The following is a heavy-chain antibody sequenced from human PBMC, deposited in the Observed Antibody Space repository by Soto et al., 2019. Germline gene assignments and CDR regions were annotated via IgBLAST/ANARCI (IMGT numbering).Heavy chain of an antibody. J-gene: IGHJ4*02. Sequence: ASVKVSCKASGYTFTSYAMHWVRQAPGQRLEWMGWINAGNGNTKYSQKFQGRVTITRDTSASTAYMELSSLRSEDTAVYYCARVGDGYNFGYFDYWGQGTLVTVSS. CDR3: ARVGDGYNFGYFDY. V-gene: IGHV1-3*01. D-gene: IGHD5-12*01. CDR1: GYTFTSYA. CDR2: INAGNGNT.